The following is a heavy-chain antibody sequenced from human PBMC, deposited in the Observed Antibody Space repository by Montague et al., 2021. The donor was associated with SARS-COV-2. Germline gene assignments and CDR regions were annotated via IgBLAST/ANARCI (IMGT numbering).Heavy chain of an antibody. J-gene: IGHJ4*01. CDR1: GGSIGNWTYY. CDR2: LYYTGGA. CDR3: ARGKRDFPIVVLGASTRTYFDS. Sequence: SETLSLTCTVSGGSIGNWTYYWGWVRQPPGKGLEWIASLYYTGGAFYNPSLMSRVTKSFDTSKNQISLKLASATAADTGIYYCARGKRDFPIVVLGASTRTYFDSWGQGTPVTVSS. V-gene: IGHV4-39*02. D-gene: IGHD2-15*01.